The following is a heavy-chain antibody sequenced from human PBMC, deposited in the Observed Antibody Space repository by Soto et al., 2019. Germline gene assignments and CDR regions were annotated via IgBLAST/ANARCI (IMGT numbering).Heavy chain of an antibody. CDR3: AIRFLDWFSSGSGNAFDI. V-gene: IGHV1-69*02. CDR2: IIPILGLA. J-gene: IGHJ3*02. Sequence: QVQLVQSGAEVKKTGSSVKVSCKASGGTFSSYTISWVRQAPGQGLEWMGRIIPILGLANYAQKFQGRVTITADKSTSTAYMGLSSLRSEDTAVYFRAIRFLDWFSSGSGNAFDIWGQGTMGTVSS. CDR1: GGTFSSYT. D-gene: IGHD3-3*01.